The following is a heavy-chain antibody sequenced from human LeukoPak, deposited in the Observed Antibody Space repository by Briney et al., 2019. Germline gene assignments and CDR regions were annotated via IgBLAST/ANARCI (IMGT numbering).Heavy chain of an antibody. CDR1: GFTVSSNY. CDR2: IYSSGNT. CDR3: ARTLTVARVDI. D-gene: IGHD3-10*01. V-gene: IGHV3-53*01. J-gene: IGHJ3*02. Sequence: GGSLRLPCAASGFTVSSNYMNWVRQAPGKGLEWVSVIYSSGNTFYADSVKGRFTISRDNSKNTLYLQMNSLRVEDTAVYFCARTLTVARVDIWGQGTMVTVSS.